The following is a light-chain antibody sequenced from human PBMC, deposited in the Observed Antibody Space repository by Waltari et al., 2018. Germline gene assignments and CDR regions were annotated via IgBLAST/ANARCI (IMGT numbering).Light chain of an antibody. J-gene: IGKJ4*01. CDR1: QDISNH. Sequence: DIQLTQSPSFLSASVGDSVTITCRASQDISNHLTWVQQAPGKAPKLLIYNVFTLQSGVPSRFSGSRSGSEFTLTISSLQSEDFATYYCQQFKDYPLTLGGGTKVEIK. CDR3: QQFKDYPLT. V-gene: IGKV1-9*01. CDR2: NVF.